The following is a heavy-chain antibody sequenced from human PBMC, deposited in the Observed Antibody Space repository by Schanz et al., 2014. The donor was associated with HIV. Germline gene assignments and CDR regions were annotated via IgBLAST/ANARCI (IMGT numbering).Heavy chain of an antibody. CDR3: AKDRGVVSGMVTNYYYGMDV. D-gene: IGHD5-18*01. CDR1: GFIFDDYA. V-gene: IGHV3-9*01. CDR2: ISWNSDSK. J-gene: IGHJ6*02. Sequence: EVQLVESGGGLVQPDRSLRLSCAASGFIFDDYAMHWARQAPGKGLEWVSGISWNSDSKGYADSVKGRFTISRDNAKNSLYLQMNSLRAEDTALYYCAKDRGVVSGMVTNYYYGMDVWGQGTTVTVSS.